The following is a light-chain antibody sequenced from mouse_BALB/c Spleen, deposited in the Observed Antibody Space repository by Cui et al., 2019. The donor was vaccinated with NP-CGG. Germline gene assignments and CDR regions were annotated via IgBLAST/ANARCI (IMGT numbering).Light chain of an antibody. J-gene: IGLJ1*01. CDR3: ALWYSNHWV. Sequence: QAVVTQESAPTTSPGETVTLTCRSSTGAVTTNNYANWVQEKPDHLFTGLIGGTNNRAPGVPARFSGSLIGDKAALTITGAQTEDEAIYFCALWYSNHWVFGGGTILTVL. CDR1: TGAVTTNNY. V-gene: IGLV1*01. CDR2: GTN.